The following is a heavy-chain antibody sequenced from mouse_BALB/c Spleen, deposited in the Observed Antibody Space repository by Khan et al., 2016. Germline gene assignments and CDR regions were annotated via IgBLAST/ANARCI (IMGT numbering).Heavy chain of an antibody. D-gene: IGHD2-1*01. V-gene: IGHV1S135*01. CDR3: ARSNGNYLTWFAY. CDR1: GYSFTGYN. Sequence: IQLVQPGPELEKPGASVKISCKASGYSFTGYNMNWVQQSNGKSLEWIGNIDPYYGGVSYSQKFKGKATLTVDKSSSTAYMHLKSLPSEDSAVYYCARSNGNYLTWFAYWGQGTLVPVSA. J-gene: IGHJ3*01. CDR2: IDPYYGGV.